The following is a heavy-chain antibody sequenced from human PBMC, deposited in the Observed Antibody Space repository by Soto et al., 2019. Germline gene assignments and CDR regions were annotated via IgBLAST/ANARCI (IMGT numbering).Heavy chain of an antibody. CDR3: ATNLLELLDYYAMDV. CDR1: GYTLTELS. CDR2: FDPEEGET. V-gene: IGHV1-24*01. D-gene: IGHD1-7*01. Sequence: ASVKVSFKVSGYTLTELSMHWLRQAPGKGLEWMAGFDPEEGETIYAQKFQGRVTMTEDTSTDTAYMELSSLRSEDTAMYYCATNLLELLDYYAMDVWGQGTTVTVSS. J-gene: IGHJ6*02.